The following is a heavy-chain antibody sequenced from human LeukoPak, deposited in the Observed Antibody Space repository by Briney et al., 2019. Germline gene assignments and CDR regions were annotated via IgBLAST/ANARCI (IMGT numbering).Heavy chain of an antibody. Sequence: ASVKVPCKASGGTFSSYAISWVRQAPGQGLEWMGRIIPILGIANYAQKFQGRVTITADKSTSTAYMELSSLRSEDTAVYYCARDLGVHTTTPYFDYWGQGTLVTVSS. CDR1: GGTFSSYA. J-gene: IGHJ4*02. CDR3: ARDLGVHTTTPYFDY. D-gene: IGHD3-16*01. CDR2: IIPILGIA. V-gene: IGHV1-69*04.